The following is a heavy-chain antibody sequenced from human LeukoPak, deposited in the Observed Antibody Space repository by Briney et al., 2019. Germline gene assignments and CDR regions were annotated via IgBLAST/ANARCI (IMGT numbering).Heavy chain of an antibody. CDR2: IYSGGST. D-gene: IGHD6-6*01. Sequence: PGGSLRLSCAASGFTVSSNYMSWVRQAPGKGLEWVSVIYSGGSTYYADSVKGRFTISRDNSKNTLYLQMNSLRAEDTAVYYCARDRSRPIAARPRGYYYYYYMDVWGKGTTVTVSS. V-gene: IGHV3-53*01. J-gene: IGHJ6*03. CDR1: GFTVSSNY. CDR3: ARDRSRPIAARPRGYYYYYYMDV.